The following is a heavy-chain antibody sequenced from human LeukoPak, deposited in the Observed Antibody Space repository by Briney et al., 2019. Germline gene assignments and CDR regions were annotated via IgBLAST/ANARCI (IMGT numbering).Heavy chain of an antibody. D-gene: IGHD3-22*01. V-gene: IGHV3-23*01. CDR1: GFTFSSYA. J-gene: IGHJ4*02. Sequence: GGSLRLSCAASGFTFSSYAMSWVRQAPGKGLEWVSAISGSGGSTYYADSVKGRFTISRDNSKNTLYLQMNSLRAEDTAVYYCAKGYGNYYDSSGYYPDYWGQGTLVTVSS. CDR3: AKGYGNYYDSSGYYPDY. CDR2: ISGSGGST.